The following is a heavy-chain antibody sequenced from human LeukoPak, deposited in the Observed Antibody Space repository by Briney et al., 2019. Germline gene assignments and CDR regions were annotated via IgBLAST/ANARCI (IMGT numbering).Heavy chain of an antibody. V-gene: IGHV4-34*01. CDR2: INHSGST. D-gene: IGHD6-19*01. CDR1: GGSFSGYY. CDR3: ACIAVAGTDY. Sequence: PSESLSLTCAVYGGSFSGYYWSWIRQPPGKGLEWIGEINHSGSTNYNPSLKSRVTISVDTSKNQFSLKLSYLTDADTAVYYCACIAVAGTDYWGQGTLVTVSS. J-gene: IGHJ4*02.